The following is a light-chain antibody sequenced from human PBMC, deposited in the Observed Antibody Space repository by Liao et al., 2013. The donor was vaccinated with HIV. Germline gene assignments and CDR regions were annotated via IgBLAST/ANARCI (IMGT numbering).Light chain of an antibody. Sequence: SYGLTQPPSLSVSPGQTAIISCSGHALGGKYISWYQHPPGQSPVVLIYQDTKRPSGIPERFTGSKFGNSAILTISGTQAMDEADYYCQAWDSSTYWVFGGGTKLTVL. J-gene: IGLJ3*02. CDR3: QAWDSSTYWV. V-gene: IGLV3-1*01. CDR1: ALGGKY. CDR2: QDT.